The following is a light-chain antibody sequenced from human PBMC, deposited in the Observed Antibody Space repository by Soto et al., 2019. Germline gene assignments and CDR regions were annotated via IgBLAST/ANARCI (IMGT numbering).Light chain of an antibody. J-gene: IGKJ1*01. CDR3: QQYDTSPRT. V-gene: IGKV3-20*01. Sequence: EIVLTQSPGTLSLAPGESATLSCRASQSVSSNYLAWYQQKRGQAPRLLIYGASSRATGIPTRFSGSGSGTDFTLTISRLELEDFAVYYCQQYDTSPRTFGQGTKVEI. CDR1: QSVSSNY. CDR2: GAS.